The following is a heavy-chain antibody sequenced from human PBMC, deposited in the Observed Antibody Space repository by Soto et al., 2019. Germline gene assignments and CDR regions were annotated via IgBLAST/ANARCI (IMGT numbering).Heavy chain of an antibody. V-gene: IGHV4-39*01. D-gene: IGHD2-15*01. CDR2: IYYSGST. Sequence: QLQLQESGPGLVKPSETLSLTCTVSGGSISSSSYYWGWIRQPPGKGLEWIGSIYYSGSTYYNPSLKSRVTISVDTSKNQFSLKLSSVTAADTSVYYCARHNIVVTDYYYMDVWGKGTTVTVSS. J-gene: IGHJ6*03. CDR3: ARHNIVVTDYYYMDV. CDR1: GGSISSSSYY.